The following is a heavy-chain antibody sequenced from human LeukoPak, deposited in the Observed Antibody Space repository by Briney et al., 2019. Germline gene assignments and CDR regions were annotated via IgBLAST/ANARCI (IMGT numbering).Heavy chain of an antibody. V-gene: IGHV3-11*04. CDR2: MSRIGSSM. D-gene: IGHD1-7*01. Sequence: GGSLRLSCAASGFTLSDYSMTWIRQAPGKGLEWVSYMSRIGSSMYYADSVKGRFTVSRDTTKNAVYLQMNSLGADDTAVYYCARGLIDTGTTFDYWGQGTLVTVSS. CDR1: GFTLSDYS. CDR3: ARGLIDTGTTFDY. J-gene: IGHJ4*02.